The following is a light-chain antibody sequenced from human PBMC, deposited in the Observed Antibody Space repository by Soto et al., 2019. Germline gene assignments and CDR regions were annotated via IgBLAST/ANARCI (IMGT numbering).Light chain of an antibody. J-gene: IGKJ4*01. CDR3: QQYGSSLLT. Sequence: EIVLTQYPGTLSLSPGERASLSCRASQSVSSEKLAWYQQKPGQAPRLLIFGASGRATGIPERFSGSGSGTDFSLTISRLEPEDSAVYYCQQYGSSLLTFGGGTKVDIK. V-gene: IGKV3-20*01. CDR1: QSVSSEK. CDR2: GAS.